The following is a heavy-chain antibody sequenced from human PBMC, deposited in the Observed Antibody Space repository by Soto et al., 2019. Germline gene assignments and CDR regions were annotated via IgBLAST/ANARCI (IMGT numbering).Heavy chain of an antibody. D-gene: IGHD3-10*01. V-gene: IGHV1-69*13. CDR1: GCTFSSYA. Sequence: GASVKVSFKASGCTFSSYAISWVRQAPGQGLEWMGGIIPIFGTANYAQKFQGRVTITADESTSTAYMELSSLRSEDTAVYYCARGVRDWPLTYNDYWGQGTLVTVSS. CDR3: ARGVRDWPLTYNDY. CDR2: IIPIFGTA. J-gene: IGHJ4*02.